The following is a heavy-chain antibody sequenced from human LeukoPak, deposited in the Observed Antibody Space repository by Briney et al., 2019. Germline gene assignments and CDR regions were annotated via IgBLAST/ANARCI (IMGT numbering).Heavy chain of an antibody. V-gene: IGHV3-23*01. CDR2: ISNSGGST. CDR1: VFTFSSYA. J-gene: IGHJ4*02. Sequence: GGSLRLPCAASVFTFSSYAMSWVRKAPWKELEWLSAISNSGGSTYYADSVKGRFTISRDNSKNTLYLQMNSLRAEDTAVYYCAKEKEHYFDYWGQGALVTVSS. CDR3: AKEKEHYFDY.